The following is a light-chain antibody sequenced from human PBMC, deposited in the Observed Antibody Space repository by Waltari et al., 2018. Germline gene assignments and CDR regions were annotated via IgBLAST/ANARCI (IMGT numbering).Light chain of an antibody. CDR3: QHYNIYPWT. V-gene: IGKV1-5*03. CDR1: QSLNTW. J-gene: IGKJ1*01. Sequence: DIQLTQSPSTLSASVGDRVTITCRASQSLNTWLAWYQVKPGKAPKLLIYMASDLESGVSARFSGSGSGTEFTLTITSLQPDDFATYYCQHYNIYPWTFGRGTKVEI. CDR2: MAS.